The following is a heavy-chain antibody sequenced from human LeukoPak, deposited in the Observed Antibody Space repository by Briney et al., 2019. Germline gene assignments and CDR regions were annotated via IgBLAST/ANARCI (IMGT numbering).Heavy chain of an antibody. CDR1: GGSISSNGYY. CDR2: IYHSGST. D-gene: IGHD2-15*01. CDR3: ARLKRYCSGGSCYPGWFDP. V-gene: IGHV4-39*07. Sequence: PSETLSLTCTVSGGSISSNGYYWGWIRQPPGKGLEWIGSIYHSGSTYYNPSLKSRVTISVDTSKNQFSLKLSSVTAADTAVYYCARLKRYCSGGSCYPGWFDPWGQGTLVTVSS. J-gene: IGHJ5*02.